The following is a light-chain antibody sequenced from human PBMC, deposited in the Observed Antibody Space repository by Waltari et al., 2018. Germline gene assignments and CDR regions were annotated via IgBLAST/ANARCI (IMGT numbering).Light chain of an antibody. CDR3: VLYMGGGIL. CDR2: STN. Sequence: QTVVTQEPSFSVSPGGTVTLTCGLRSGSVSTTYYPSWYQQTPGQAPRPLIYSTNTRSSGVPDRISGSILGNKAALTITGAQADDESDYYCVLYMGGGILLGGGTKLTVL. J-gene: IGLJ3*02. V-gene: IGLV8-61*01. CDR1: SGSVSTTYY.